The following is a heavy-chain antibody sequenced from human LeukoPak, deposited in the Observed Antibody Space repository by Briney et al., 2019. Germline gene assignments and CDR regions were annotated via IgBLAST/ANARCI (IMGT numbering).Heavy chain of an antibody. CDR2: IYYDGST. V-gene: IGHV4-59*08. CDR1: GGSMSNYW. D-gene: IGHD2-2*02. J-gene: IGHJ5*02. Sequence: PSETLSLTCTASGGSMSNYWWNWIRQPPGKGLEWIGYIYYDGSTYYNPALNSRVTISIDTSKNQFSLKLNSVTAADTAVYYCARRLCSSLTCNIGPSGNWLDPWGQGTLVTVSS. CDR3: ARRLCSSLTCNIGPSGNWLDP.